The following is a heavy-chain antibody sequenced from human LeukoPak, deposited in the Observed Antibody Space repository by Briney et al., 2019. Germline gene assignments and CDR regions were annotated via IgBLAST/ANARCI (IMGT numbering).Heavy chain of an antibody. J-gene: IGHJ4*02. Sequence: GGSLRLSCAASGFTFSSYAMYWVRQAPGKGLEWVAVISYDGSNKYYADSVKGRFTISRDNSKNTLYLQMNSLRAEDTAVYYCARDGSSWISHPFDYWGQGTLVTVSS. D-gene: IGHD6-13*01. CDR1: GFTFSSYA. CDR2: ISYDGSNK. V-gene: IGHV3-30*01. CDR3: ARDGSSWISHPFDY.